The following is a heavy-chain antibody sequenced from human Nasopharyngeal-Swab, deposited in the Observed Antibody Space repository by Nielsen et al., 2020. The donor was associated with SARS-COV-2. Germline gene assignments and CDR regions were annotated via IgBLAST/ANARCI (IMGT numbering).Heavy chain of an antibody. CDR1: GFAFSSYW. Sequence: GGSLRLSCAASGFAFSSYWMHWVRQAPGKGLVWVSRINSDGSSASYADSVKGRFTISRDNAKNTLYLQMNSLRAEDTAVYYCASQTYYDILTGCGSYYYYGMDVWGQGTTVTVSS. CDR3: ASQTYYDILTGCGSYYYYGMDV. V-gene: IGHV3-74*01. J-gene: IGHJ6*02. CDR2: INSDGSSA. D-gene: IGHD3-9*01.